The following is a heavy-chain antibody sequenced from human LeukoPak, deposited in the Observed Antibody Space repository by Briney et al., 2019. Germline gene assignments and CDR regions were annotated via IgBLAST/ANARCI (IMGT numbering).Heavy chain of an antibody. D-gene: IGHD3-10*01. V-gene: IGHV3-15*04. Sequence: KAGGSLRLSCAASGFSFSDAWMSWVRQIPGKGLEWVGRIESKTDGGTTDYAAPVKGRFTISRDDPTNTLYLQMNSLKSEDTAVYYCTTYGSGRKFDYWGQGILVTVSS. CDR2: IESKTDGGTT. J-gene: IGHJ4*02. CDR3: TTYGSGRKFDY. CDR1: GFSFSDAW.